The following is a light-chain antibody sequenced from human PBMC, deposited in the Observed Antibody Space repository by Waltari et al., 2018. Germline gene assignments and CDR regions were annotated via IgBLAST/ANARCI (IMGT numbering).Light chain of an antibody. Sequence: QSVLTQPPSASGTPGHRVATSCSGTNSNIGTNPVSWYQQLPGTAPNLLIFINNQRPSGVPDRFSASKSGTSASLAISGLQSDDEADYYCAAWDDSLNVWVFGGGTKVTVL. J-gene: IGLJ3*02. CDR2: INN. CDR3: AAWDDSLNVWV. V-gene: IGLV1-44*01. CDR1: NSNIGTNP.